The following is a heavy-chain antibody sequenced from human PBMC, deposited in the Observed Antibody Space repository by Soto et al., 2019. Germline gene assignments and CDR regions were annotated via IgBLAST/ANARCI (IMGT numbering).Heavy chain of an antibody. J-gene: IGHJ6*02. Sequence: SETLSLTCTVAGGSISSYYWSWIRQPPGKGLEWIGYIYYSGSTNYNPSLKSRVPISVDTSKNQFSLKLSSVTAADTAVYYCARADWNDVGVYYGMDVWGQGTTVTVSS. CDR3: ARADWNDVGVYYGMDV. CDR1: GGSISSYY. CDR2: IYYSGST. V-gene: IGHV4-59*01. D-gene: IGHD1-1*01.